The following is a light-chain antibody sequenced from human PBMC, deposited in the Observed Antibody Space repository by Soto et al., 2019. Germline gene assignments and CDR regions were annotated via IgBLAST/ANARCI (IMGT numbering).Light chain of an antibody. J-gene: IGLJ3*02. CDR2: DVS. CDR3: CSYAGSYTRV. Sequence: QSALTQPRSVSGSPGHSGTISCTGTSSDVGGYNYVSWYQHHPGKAPKLMVYDVSKRPSGVPDPFSGSKSGNTSSLTISGLQAEDEADYYCCSYAGSYTRVFGGGTKLTVL. V-gene: IGLV2-11*01. CDR1: SSDVGGYNY.